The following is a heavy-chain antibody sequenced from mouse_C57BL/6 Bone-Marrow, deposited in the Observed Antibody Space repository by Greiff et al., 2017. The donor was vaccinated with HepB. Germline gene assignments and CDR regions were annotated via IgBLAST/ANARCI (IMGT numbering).Heavy chain of an antibody. Sequence: VQGVESGAELVKPGASVKLSCKASGYTFTSYWMHWVKQRPGRGLEWIGRIDPNSGGTKYNEKFKSKATLTVDKPSSTAYMQLSSLTSEDSAVYYCARSYYYGSSLFDYWGQGTTLTVSS. J-gene: IGHJ2*01. D-gene: IGHD1-1*01. CDR2: IDPNSGGT. V-gene: IGHV1-72*01. CDR1: GYTFTSYW. CDR3: ARSYYYGSSLFDY.